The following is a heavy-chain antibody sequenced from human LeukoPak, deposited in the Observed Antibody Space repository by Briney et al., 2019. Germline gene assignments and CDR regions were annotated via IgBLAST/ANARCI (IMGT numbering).Heavy chain of an antibody. J-gene: IGHJ4*02. CDR2: ISYDGSNK. V-gene: IGHV3-30*04. CDR1: GFTFSSYA. Sequence: GRSLRLSCAASGFTFSSYAMHWVRQAPGKGLEWVAVISYDGSNKYYADSVKGRFTISRDNSKNTPYLQMNSLRAEDTAVYYCARGATYYYGSGSSQFDYWGQGTLVTVSS. CDR3: ARGATYYYGSGSSQFDY. D-gene: IGHD3-10*01.